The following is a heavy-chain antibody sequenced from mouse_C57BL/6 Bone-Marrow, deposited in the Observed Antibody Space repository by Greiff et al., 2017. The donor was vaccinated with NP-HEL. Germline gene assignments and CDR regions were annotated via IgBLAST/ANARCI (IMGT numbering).Heavy chain of an antibody. CDR3: ARRGIYYGSSWYFDV. V-gene: IGHV1-85*01. D-gene: IGHD1-1*01. CDR1: GYTFTSYD. J-gene: IGHJ1*03. CDR2: IYPRDGST. Sequence: VQRVESGPELVKPGASVKLSCKASGYTFTSYDINWVKQRPGQGLEWIGWIYPRDGSTKYNEKFKGTATLTVDTSSSTAYMELHSLTSEDSAVYFCARRGIYYGSSWYFDVWGTGTTVTVSS.